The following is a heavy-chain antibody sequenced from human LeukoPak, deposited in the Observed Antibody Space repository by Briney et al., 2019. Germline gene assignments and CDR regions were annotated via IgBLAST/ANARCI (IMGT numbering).Heavy chain of an antibody. CDR2: ISYDGSNK. V-gene: IGHV3-30-3*01. D-gene: IGHD2-2*02. CDR1: GFTFSSYA. Sequence: PGGSLRLSCAASGFTFSSYAMHWVRQAPGKGLEWVAVISYDGSNKYYADSVKGRFTISRDNSKNTLYLQMNSLRAEDTAVYYCARVGGPAAIWVGGEASAFDIWGQGTMVTVSS. CDR3: ARVGGPAAIWVGGEASAFDI. J-gene: IGHJ3*02.